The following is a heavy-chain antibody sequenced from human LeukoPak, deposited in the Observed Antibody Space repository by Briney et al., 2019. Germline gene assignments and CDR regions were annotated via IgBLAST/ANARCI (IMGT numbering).Heavy chain of an antibody. Sequence: GGSLRLSCAASGFIFSDFDIHWVRQASGKGLEWVDRIKTKTDSDATLYAASLRGRFTISRDDSKNTAYLQMNSLKTEDTAVYYCARRDCSTFKWYSFDYWGQGILVAVSS. CDR3: ARRDCSTFKWYSFDY. V-gene: IGHV3-73*01. CDR2: IKTKTDSDAT. J-gene: IGHJ4*02. D-gene: IGHD2-2*01. CDR1: GFIFSDFD.